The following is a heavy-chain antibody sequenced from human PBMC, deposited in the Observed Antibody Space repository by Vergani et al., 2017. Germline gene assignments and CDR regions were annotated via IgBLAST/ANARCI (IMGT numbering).Heavy chain of an antibody. CDR1: FDSIRNLY. Sequence: QVQLQESGPGLVKSSETLSLTCSVSFDSIRNLYCNWIRQPPGKGLEWIGSIHYSENTNYNPSLKTRVTISVDTSKNQFSLTLTSVTAADTALYYCATIGYRRWGYYFDYWGQGILVTVSS. J-gene: IGHJ4*02. V-gene: IGHV4-59*11. CDR3: ATIGYRRWGYYFDY. D-gene: IGHD2-2*02. CDR2: IHYSENT.